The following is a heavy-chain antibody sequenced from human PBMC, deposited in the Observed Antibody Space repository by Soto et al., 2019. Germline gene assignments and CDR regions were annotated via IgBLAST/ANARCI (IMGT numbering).Heavy chain of an antibody. D-gene: IGHD2-15*01. J-gene: IGHJ6*02. CDR3: ARNGVGCSGGSCYIYYYYGMDV. CDR1: GGTFSSYA. V-gene: IGHV1-69*01. CDR2: IIPIFGTA. Sequence: QVQLVQSGAEVKKPGSSVKVSCKASGGTFSSYAISWVRQAPGQGLEWMGGIIPIFGTANYAQKLQGRVTITADESTSTAYMELSSLRSEDTAVYYCARNGVGCSGGSCYIYYYYGMDVCGQGNTVTVSS.